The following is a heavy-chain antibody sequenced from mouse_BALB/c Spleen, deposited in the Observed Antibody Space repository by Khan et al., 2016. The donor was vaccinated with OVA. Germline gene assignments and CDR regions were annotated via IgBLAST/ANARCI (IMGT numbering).Heavy chain of an antibody. Sequence: EVELVESGGGLVQPGGSRKLSCAASGFTFSDYGMAWIRQGPGKGPEWITFISSLAYNFYYADTVTGRFTISRENAKNTLYLEMNSLRCVYTAVYDRARGGTGGFSYWGQGTLVTVSA. CDR1: GFTFSDYG. CDR2: ISSLAYNF. CDR3: ARGGTGGFSY. D-gene: IGHD3-1*01. V-gene: IGHV5-15*02. J-gene: IGHJ3*01.